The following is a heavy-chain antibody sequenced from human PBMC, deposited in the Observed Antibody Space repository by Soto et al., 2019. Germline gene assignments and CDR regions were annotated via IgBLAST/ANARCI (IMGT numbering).Heavy chain of an antibody. CDR3: ARDSEGSGPFDY. V-gene: IGHV4-31*03. CDR1: GGSISSGGYY. J-gene: IGHJ4*02. D-gene: IGHD3-10*01. Sequence: QVQLQESGPGLVKPSQTLSLTCTVSGGSISSGGYYWSWIRQHPGKGLEWIGYIYYSGSTYYNPSLKSRVTISVDTSKNQFSLKLSSVTATDTAVYYCARDSEGSGPFDYWGQGTLVTVSS. CDR2: IYYSGST.